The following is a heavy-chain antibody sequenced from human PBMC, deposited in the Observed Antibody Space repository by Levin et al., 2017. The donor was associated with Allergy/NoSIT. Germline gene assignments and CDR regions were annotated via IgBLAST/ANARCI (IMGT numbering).Heavy chain of an antibody. CDR3: ARERVNDYGSEDAFDI. Sequence: GGSLRLSCAASGFTFSDYYMSWIRQAPGKGLEWVSYISSSGSTIYYADSVKGRFTISRDNAKNSLYLQMNSLRAEDTAVYYCARERVNDYGSEDAFDIWGQGTMVTVSS. V-gene: IGHV3-11*01. CDR2: ISSSGSTI. CDR1: GFTFSDYY. D-gene: IGHD3-10*01. J-gene: IGHJ3*02.